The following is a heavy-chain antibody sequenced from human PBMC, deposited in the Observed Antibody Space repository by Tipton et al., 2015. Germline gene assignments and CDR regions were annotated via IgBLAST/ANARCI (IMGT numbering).Heavy chain of an antibody. Sequence: GLVKPSETLSLTCDVSGGSFSDYYWSWIRQSPGEGLEWIGYIYYSGSTNYNPSLRSRVAMSMDTSKNQFSLKLNSVTAADTAVYYCARARGRHGGLFDSWGQGILVTVSS. CDR1: GGSFSDYY. D-gene: IGHD4-23*01. CDR2: IYYSGST. CDR3: ARARGRHGGLFDS. J-gene: IGHJ4*02. V-gene: IGHV4-59*08.